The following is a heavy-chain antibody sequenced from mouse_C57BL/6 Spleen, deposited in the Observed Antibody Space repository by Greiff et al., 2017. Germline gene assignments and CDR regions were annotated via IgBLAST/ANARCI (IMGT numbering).Heavy chain of an antibody. Sequence: EVQRVESGGDLVKPGGSLKLSCAASGFTFSSYGMSWVRQTPDKRLEWVATISSGGSYTYYPDSVKGRFTISRDNAKNTLYLQMSSLKSEDTAMYYCARQREDDNYFDYWGQGTTLTVSS. J-gene: IGHJ2*01. CDR3: ARQREDDNYFDY. CDR1: GFTFSSYG. V-gene: IGHV5-6*01. D-gene: IGHD2-3*01. CDR2: ISSGGSYT.